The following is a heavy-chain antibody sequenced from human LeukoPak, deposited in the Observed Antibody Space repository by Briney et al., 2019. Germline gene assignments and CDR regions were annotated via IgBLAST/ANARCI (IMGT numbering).Heavy chain of an antibody. CDR2: VRNKANSYTT. V-gene: IGHV3-72*01. CDR3: ARQLGTQFDY. CDR1: GFTFSDHY. J-gene: IGHJ4*02. Sequence: GGSLRLSCEASGFTFSDHYMDWVRQAPGKGLEWVGRVRNKANSYTTEYAASVKGRFTVSRDDSKNSVYLQMNSLKTEDTAVYYCARQLGTQFDYWGQGTLVTVSS. D-gene: IGHD7-27*01.